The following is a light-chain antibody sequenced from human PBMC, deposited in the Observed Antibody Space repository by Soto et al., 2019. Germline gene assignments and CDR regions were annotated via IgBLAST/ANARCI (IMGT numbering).Light chain of an antibody. J-gene: IGKJ5*01. Sequence: TQSPGTLSVSPGDRVTLSCRASQSVDINYLNWYQQKPGRAPKLLIYDASNLEAGVPSRFRGSGSGTDFTFTISRLQLEDIATYYCQQYENLPTFGQGTRLEIK. V-gene: IGKV1-33*01. CDR2: DAS. CDR3: QQYENLPT. CDR1: QSVDINY.